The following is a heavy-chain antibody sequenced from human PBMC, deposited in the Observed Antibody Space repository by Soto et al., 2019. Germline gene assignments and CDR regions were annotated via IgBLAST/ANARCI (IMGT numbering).Heavy chain of an antibody. CDR3: ARESRDGYNKLDDFDI. V-gene: IGHV3-7*04. CDR2: IKQDGSEK. J-gene: IGHJ3*02. D-gene: IGHD5-12*01. CDR1: GFTFSTYW. Sequence: GFLSSSCAASGFTFSTYWMSWFRRPPLKGLEWVDNIKQDGSEKYYVDSVKGRFTISRDDAKNSLYLQMKSLRAEDTAVYYCARESRDGYNKLDDFDIWGQGTMVTVSS.